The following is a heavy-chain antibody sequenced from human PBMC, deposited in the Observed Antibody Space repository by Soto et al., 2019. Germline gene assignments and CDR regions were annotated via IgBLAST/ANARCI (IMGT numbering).Heavy chain of an antibody. J-gene: IGHJ4*02. Sequence: EVQLVESGGGLVQPGGSPTLSCAASGFTFNNYWMSWVRQAPGKGLEWLANINQDGSVKYYADSVKGRITISRDNAKTSVYLQVSSLRAEDTAVYYCARIGYSSSSFDYWGQGTLVTVPS. CDR3: ARIGYSSSSFDY. D-gene: IGHD6-6*01. CDR2: INQDGSVK. V-gene: IGHV3-7*01. CDR1: GFTFNNYW.